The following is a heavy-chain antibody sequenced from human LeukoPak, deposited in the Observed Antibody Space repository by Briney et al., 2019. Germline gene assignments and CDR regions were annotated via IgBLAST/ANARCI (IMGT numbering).Heavy chain of an antibody. D-gene: IGHD3-9*01. J-gene: IGHJ3*02. CDR1: GYTFISYG. CDR3: ASSDILTGYYTRDGFDI. Sequence: ASVKVSCKASGYTFISYGISWVRQAPGQGLEWMGWISAYNGNTNFAQKLQGRVTTTTDTSTSTAYMELRSLRSDDTAVYYCASSDILTGYYTRDGFDIWGQGTMVTVSS. V-gene: IGHV1-18*01. CDR2: ISAYNGNT.